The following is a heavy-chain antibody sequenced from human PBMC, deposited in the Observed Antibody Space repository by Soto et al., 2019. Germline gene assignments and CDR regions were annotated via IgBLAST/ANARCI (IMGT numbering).Heavy chain of an antibody. CDR2: FRSSGDDGTT. CDR1: GFTFSSYS. J-gene: IGHJ4*02. V-gene: IGHV3-23*01. CDR3: AKKVNSGPGSQYFDY. D-gene: IGHD3-10*01. Sequence: LRLSCVASGFTFSSYSMSWVRQAPGKGLEWVSGFRSSGDDGTTYYADSVKGRFTISRDNSKNTLFLQMNSLRAEDTAIYYCAKKVNSGPGSQYFDYWGQGTLVTVSS.